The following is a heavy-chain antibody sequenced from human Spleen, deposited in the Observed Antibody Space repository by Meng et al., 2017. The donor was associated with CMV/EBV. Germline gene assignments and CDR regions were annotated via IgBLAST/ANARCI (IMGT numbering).Heavy chain of an antibody. Sequence: GESLKISCAASGFTFSNYAMNWVRQAPGKGLEWVSSISGSGTNTYYADSVKGRFTISRDNSKNTLYMQMNSLRAEDTAVYYCAKNSAHDRRLDYWGQGTLVTVSS. J-gene: IGHJ4*02. CDR2: ISGSGTNT. V-gene: IGHV3-23*01. CDR1: GFTFSNYA. CDR3: AKNSAHDRRLDY. D-gene: IGHD5-12*01.